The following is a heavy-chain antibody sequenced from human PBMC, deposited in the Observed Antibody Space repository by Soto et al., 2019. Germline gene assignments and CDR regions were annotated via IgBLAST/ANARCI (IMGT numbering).Heavy chain of an antibody. CDR2: ISPDGGEI. V-gene: IGHV3-7*01. CDR1: GFTFSNIW. CDR3: AKDRQPDGRWPFDH. Sequence: GGSLRLSCAASGFTFSNIWMSWVRRSPEKGPEWVASISPDGGEIYYVDSVKGRFTISRDNTRNSLYLQMNSLRAEDTAVYYCAKDRQPDGRWPFDHWGKGTLVTVSS. J-gene: IGHJ4*02. D-gene: IGHD2-8*01.